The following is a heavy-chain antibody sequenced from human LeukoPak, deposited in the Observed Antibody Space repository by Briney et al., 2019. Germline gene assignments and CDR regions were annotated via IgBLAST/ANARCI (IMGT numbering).Heavy chain of an antibody. CDR3: ARGGGKYGSGSPYYYYYMDV. CDR2: INHSGST. Sequence: SETLSLTCAVYGGSFSGYYWSWIRQPPGKGLEWIGEINHSGSTNYNPSLKSRVTISVDTSKNQFSLKLSSVTAADTAVYHCARGGGKYGSGSPYYYYYMDVWGKGTTVTVSS. V-gene: IGHV4-34*01. CDR1: GGSFSGYY. D-gene: IGHD3-10*01. J-gene: IGHJ6*03.